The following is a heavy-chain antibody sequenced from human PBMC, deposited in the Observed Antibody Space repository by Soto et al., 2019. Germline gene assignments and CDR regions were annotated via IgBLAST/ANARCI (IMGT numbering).Heavy chain of an antibody. CDR2: IYSGGST. V-gene: IGHV3-66*01. CDR1: GFTVSSNY. Sequence: EVQLVESGGGLVQPGGSLRLSCAASGFTVSSNYMSWVRQAPGKGLEWVSVIYSGGSTYYADSVKGRFTISRDNSKNTLYLQMNSLRAEDTAVYYCARGGGYSYGPYYFDYWGQGTLVTVSS. J-gene: IGHJ4*02. CDR3: ARGGGYSYGPYYFDY. D-gene: IGHD5-18*01.